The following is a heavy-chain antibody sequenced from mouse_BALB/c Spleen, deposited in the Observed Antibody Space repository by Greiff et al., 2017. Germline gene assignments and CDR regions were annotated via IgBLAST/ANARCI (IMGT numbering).Heavy chain of an antibody. D-gene: IGHD1-1*01. CDR1: GYTFTSYW. V-gene: IGHV1S81*02. J-gene: IGHJ2*01. CDR2: INPSNGRT. Sequence: VKLQQPGAELVKPGASVKLSCKASGYTFTSYWMHWVKQRPGQGLEWIGEINPSNGRTNYNEKFKSKATLTVDKSSSTAYMQLSSLTSEDSAVYYCARSYGSSPYFDYWGQGTTLTVSS. CDR3: ARSYGSSPYFDY.